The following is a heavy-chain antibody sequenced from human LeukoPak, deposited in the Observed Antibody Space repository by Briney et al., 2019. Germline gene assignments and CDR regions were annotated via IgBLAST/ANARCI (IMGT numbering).Heavy chain of an antibody. CDR2: ISWNSGSI. J-gene: IGHJ4*02. V-gene: IGHV3-9*01. CDR3: AKDHDLYGDYFDY. CDR1: GFTFDDYA. Sequence: GRSLRLSCAASGFTFDDYAMHWVRQAPGKGLEWVSGISWNSGSIGYADSVKGRFTISRDNAKNSLYLQMNSLRAKDTALYYCAKDHDLYGDYFDYWGQGTLVTVSS. D-gene: IGHD4-17*01.